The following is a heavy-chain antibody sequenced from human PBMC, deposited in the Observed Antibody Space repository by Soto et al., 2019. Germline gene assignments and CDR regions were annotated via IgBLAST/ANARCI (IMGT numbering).Heavy chain of an antibody. CDR1: GGSISSGGYY. CDR3: ARRVIQLMPYFDY. Sequence: SETLSLTCTVSGGSISSGGYYWSWIRQHPGKGLEWIGYIYYSGSTYYDPSLKSRVTISVDTSKNQFSLKLSSVTAADTAVYYCARRVIQLMPYFDYWGQGTLVTVSS. D-gene: IGHD5-18*01. V-gene: IGHV4-31*03. J-gene: IGHJ4*02. CDR2: IYYSGST.